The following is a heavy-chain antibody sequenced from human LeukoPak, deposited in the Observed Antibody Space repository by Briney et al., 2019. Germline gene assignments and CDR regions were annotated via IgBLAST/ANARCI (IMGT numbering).Heavy chain of an antibody. CDR2: IYYSGST. J-gene: IGHJ4*02. D-gene: IGHD3-10*01. CDR3: ARSGRGNSAGFDC. Sequence: SETLSLTCTVSGVSISSYYRSWIRQPPGKGLEWIGYIYYSGSTNYNPSLKSRGTISVDTSNNQFSLKLTSVTAADTAVYYCARSGRGNSAGFDCWGQGTPVTVSS. CDR1: GVSISSYY. V-gene: IGHV4-59*01.